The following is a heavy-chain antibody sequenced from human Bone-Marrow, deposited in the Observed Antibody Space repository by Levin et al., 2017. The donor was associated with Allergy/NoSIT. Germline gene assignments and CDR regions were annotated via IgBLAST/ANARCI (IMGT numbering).Heavy chain of an antibody. D-gene: IGHD3-16*01. CDR3: AQDRHVAVSLFHI. CDR2: ISGSGSTT. CDR1: GFVFSTFA. V-gene: IGHV3-23*01. Sequence: GGSLRLSCAASGFVFSTFAMSWVRQAPGKGLEWVSAISGSGSTTYYADPVKGRFTISRDNSKNTLYLQINSLRAEDTGVYFCAQDRHVAVSLFHIWGQGTTVIVSS. J-gene: IGHJ3*02.